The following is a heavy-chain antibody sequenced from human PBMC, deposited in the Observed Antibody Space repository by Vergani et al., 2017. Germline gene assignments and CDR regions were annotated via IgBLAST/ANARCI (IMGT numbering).Heavy chain of an antibody. J-gene: IGHJ6*02. CDR1: GFTSSYYG. D-gene: IGHD3-10*01. V-gene: IGHV3-30*03. CDR2: ISYDGTQK. CDR3: VRVPLIRRGSGNYGINNDHGMDV. Sequence: QVHLVESGGGVVQPGRSLRLSCVVSGFTSSYYGMHWVRQAPGKGLEWVAVISYDGTQKYYADSVKGRFTISRDNSKSTLYLQMNSLRAEDTAVYFCVRVPLIRRGSGNYGINNDHGMDVWGQGTTVIVSS.